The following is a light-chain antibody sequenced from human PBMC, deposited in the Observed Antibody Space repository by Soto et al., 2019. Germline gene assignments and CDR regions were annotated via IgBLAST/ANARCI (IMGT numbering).Light chain of an antibody. CDR1: SSHIGSNT. V-gene: IGLV1-44*01. CDR2: SNN. Sequence: QSVLTQPPSASGTPGQRVIISCSGSSSHIGSNTVNWYQQLPGTAPKLLIYSNNRRPSGVPDRFSGSKSGTSASLAISGLQSEDEADYYCAAWDDSLNGRYVFGTGTKLTVL. CDR3: AAWDDSLNGRYV. J-gene: IGLJ1*01.